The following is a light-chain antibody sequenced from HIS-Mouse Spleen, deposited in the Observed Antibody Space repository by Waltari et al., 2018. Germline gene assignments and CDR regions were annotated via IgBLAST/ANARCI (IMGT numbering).Light chain of an antibody. Sequence: QSALTQPASVSGSPGQSITISCTGTSSDVGSYNLVSWYQQHPGKAPELMIYKGSKRPSGVSNRCSGSKPGNTASLTISGLQAEDEADYYCCSYAGSSTYWVFGGGTKLTVL. CDR3: CSYAGSSTYWV. CDR1: SSDVGSYNL. CDR2: KGS. J-gene: IGLJ3*02. V-gene: IGLV2-23*01.